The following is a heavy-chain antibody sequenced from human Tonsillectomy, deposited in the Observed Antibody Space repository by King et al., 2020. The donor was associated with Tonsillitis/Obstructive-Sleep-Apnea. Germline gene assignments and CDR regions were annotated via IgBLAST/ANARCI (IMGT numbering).Heavy chain of an antibody. CDR2: IDWDDDK. CDR1: GFSLSTSGMC. Sequence: TLKESGPALVKPTQTLTLTCTFSGFSLSTSGMCVSWIRQPPGKALEWLAPIDWDDDKYYSTSLKTRLTISKDTSKNQVVLTMTNMDPVDTATYYCARYQWERRYFDYWGQGTLVTVSS. D-gene: IGHD1-26*01. V-gene: IGHV2-70*01. CDR3: ARYQWERRYFDY. J-gene: IGHJ4*02.